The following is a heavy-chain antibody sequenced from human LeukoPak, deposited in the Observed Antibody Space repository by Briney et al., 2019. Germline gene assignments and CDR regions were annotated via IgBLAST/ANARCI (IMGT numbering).Heavy chain of an antibody. Sequence: ASVKVSCKASGYTFTGYYMHWVRQAPGQGLEWMGWTNPNSGGTNYAQKFQGRVTMTRDTSISTAYMELSRLRSDDTAVYYCAREVDYYDTSDYFPLGYWGQGTLVTVSS. CDR2: TNPNSGGT. CDR3: AREVDYYDTSDYFPLGY. J-gene: IGHJ4*02. CDR1: GYTFTGYY. V-gene: IGHV1-2*02. D-gene: IGHD3-22*01.